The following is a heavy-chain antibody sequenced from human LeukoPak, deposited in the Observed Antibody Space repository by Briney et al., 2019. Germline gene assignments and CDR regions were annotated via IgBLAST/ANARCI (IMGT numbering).Heavy chain of an antibody. J-gene: IGHJ4*02. CDR1: HYSISSNYY. Sequence: SETLSLTCTVSHYSISSNYYWGWIRPPPGKGLEWIGSIYHSGSTYYNPSLRSRVTISVDTCKNQFSLKLTSATAADTAVYYCARSSGYVSYWGQGTLVTVSS. CDR2: IYHSGST. D-gene: IGHD3-22*01. CDR3: ARSSGYVSY. V-gene: IGHV4-38-2*02.